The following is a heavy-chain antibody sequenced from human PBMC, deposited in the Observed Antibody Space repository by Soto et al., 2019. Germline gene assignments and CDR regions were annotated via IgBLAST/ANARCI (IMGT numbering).Heavy chain of an antibody. D-gene: IGHD3-10*01. CDR2: ISAYNGNT. CDR1: GYTFTSYG. CDR3: ARADSPMVRGVIITFYYYYYGMDV. J-gene: IGHJ6*02. V-gene: IGHV1-18*04. Sequence: RASVKVSCKASGYTFTSYGISWVRQAPGQGLEWMGWISAYNGNTNYAQKLQGRVTMTTDTSTSTAYMELRSLRSDDTAVYYCARADSPMVRGVIITFYYYYYGMDVWGQGTTVTVSS.